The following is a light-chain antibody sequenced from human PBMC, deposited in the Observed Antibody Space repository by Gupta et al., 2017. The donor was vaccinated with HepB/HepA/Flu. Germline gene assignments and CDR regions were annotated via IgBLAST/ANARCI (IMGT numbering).Light chain of an antibody. CDR2: STH. CDR3: LLYYGNTLV. Sequence: QTVVTKEPSLTVYPGGTVPLTCASSTGTVTSGYYPNWFQQKPGQAPRALIYSTHNKHSWTPARFSGSLLGGKAALTLSGVQPEDEAEYYCLLYYGNTLVFVTGTKVTVL. CDR1: TGTVTSGYY. V-gene: IGLV7-43*01. J-gene: IGLJ1*01.